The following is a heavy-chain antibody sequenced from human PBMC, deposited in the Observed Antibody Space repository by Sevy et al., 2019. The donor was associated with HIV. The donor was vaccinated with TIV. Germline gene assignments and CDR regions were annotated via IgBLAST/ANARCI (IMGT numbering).Heavy chain of an antibody. CDR2: ISWNSGSI. CDR3: AKDLYSSSSSGYGMDV. Sequence: GGSLRLSCAASGFSFDDYAMHWVRQAPGKGLEWLSGISWNSGSIGYADSVKGRFTISRDNAKNSLYLQMNSLRAEDMALYYCAKDLYSSSSSGYGMDVWGQGTTVTVSS. J-gene: IGHJ6*02. V-gene: IGHV3-9*03. D-gene: IGHD6-6*01. CDR1: GFSFDDYA.